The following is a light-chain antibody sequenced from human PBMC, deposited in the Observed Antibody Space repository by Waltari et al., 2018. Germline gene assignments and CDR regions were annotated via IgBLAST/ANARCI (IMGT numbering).Light chain of an antibody. V-gene: IGKV1-39*01. Sequence: DIQMTQSPSSLSASVGDRVTITCRASQSISTYLNWYQQKPGKAPNLLIYAASTLQRGVPSRFAGSGSGTTFTLTISSLQPEDFATYYCQQSHSSPTFGQGTKLEIK. CDR3: QQSHSSPT. CDR1: QSISTY. J-gene: IGKJ1*01. CDR2: AAS.